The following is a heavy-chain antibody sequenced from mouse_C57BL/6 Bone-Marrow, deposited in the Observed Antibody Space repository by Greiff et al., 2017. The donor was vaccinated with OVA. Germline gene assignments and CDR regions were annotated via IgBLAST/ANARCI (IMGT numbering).Heavy chain of an antibody. V-gene: IGHV1-82*01. J-gene: IGHJ2*01. CDR3: SFITTVPRDY. Sequence: VKLQESGPELVKPGASVKISCKASGYAFSSSWMNWVKQRPGKGLEWIGRIYPGDGDTNYNGKFKGKATLTADKSSSTAYMQLSSLTSEDSAVYFCSFITTVPRDYWGQGTTLTVSS. D-gene: IGHD1-1*01. CDR1: GYAFSSSW. CDR2: IYPGDGDT.